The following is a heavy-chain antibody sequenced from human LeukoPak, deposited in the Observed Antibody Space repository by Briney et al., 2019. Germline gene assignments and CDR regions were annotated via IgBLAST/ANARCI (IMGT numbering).Heavy chain of an antibody. D-gene: IGHD2-2*03. Sequence: GASVKVSCRVSGYTLTELSMHWVRQAPGKGLEWMGGFDPEDGETIYAQKFQGRVTMTEDTSTDTAYMELSSLRSEDTAVYYCATSRVVNGWIFDDYWGQGTLVTVSS. CDR3: ATSRVVNGWIFDDY. CDR2: FDPEDGET. V-gene: IGHV1-24*01. J-gene: IGHJ4*02. CDR1: GYTLTELS.